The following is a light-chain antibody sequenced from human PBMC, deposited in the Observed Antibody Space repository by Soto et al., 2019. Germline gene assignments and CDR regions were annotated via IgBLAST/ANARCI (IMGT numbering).Light chain of an antibody. CDR3: SSYVGSNNFV. V-gene: IGLV2-8*01. CDR2: EVT. CDR1: SSDVGYYDY. J-gene: IGLJ1*01. Sequence: QSVLTQPPSASGFSGQSVTISCTGTSSDVGYYDYVSWYQQHPGKAPKLVIYEVTKRPSGVPDRVSASNSGNTASLTVSGLRAEDEADYYCSSYVGSNNFVFGRGTKVTV.